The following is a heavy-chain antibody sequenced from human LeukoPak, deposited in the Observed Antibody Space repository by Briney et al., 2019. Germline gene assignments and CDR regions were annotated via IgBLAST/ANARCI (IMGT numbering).Heavy chain of an antibody. D-gene: IGHD5-24*01. J-gene: IGHJ4*02. CDR2: ISGSGGST. Sequence: PGGSLRLSCAASGFTLTNYAMSWVRQAPGKGLEWVSAISGSGGSTYYADSVKGRFTISRDNSKNTLYLQMNSLRAEDTAVYYCAKRLGGWLQLFDYWGQGTLVTVSS. CDR1: GFTLTNYA. V-gene: IGHV3-23*01. CDR3: AKRLGGWLQLFDY.